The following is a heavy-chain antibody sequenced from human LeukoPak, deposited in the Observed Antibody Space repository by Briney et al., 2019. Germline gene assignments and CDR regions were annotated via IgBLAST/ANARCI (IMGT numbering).Heavy chain of an antibody. CDR2: IYYSGST. D-gene: IGHD4-17*01. Sequence: SSETLSLTCTVSGGSNSSSSCYWGWIRRPPGKGLEWIGSIYYSGSTYYNPSLKSRVTISVDTSKNQFSLKLSSVTAADTAVYYCATENYGDYKSPNWFDPWGQGTLVTVSS. CDR1: GGSNSSSSCY. CDR3: ATENYGDYKSPNWFDP. V-gene: IGHV4-39*01. J-gene: IGHJ5*02.